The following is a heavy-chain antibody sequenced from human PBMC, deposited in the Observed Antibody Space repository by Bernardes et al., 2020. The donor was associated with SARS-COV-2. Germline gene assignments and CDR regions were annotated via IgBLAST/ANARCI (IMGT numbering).Heavy chain of an antibody. CDR3: ARGPLAEQLDFDY. V-gene: IGHV3-21*01. CDR1: GFTFSSYS. J-gene: IGHJ4*02. Sequence: GGSLRLSCAASGFTFSSYSMNWVRQAPGKGLEWVSSISSSSSYIYYADSVKGRVTISRDNAKNSLYLQMNSLRVEDTAVYYCARGPLAEQLDFDYWGQGTLVTVSS. CDR2: ISSSSSYI. D-gene: IGHD6-13*01.